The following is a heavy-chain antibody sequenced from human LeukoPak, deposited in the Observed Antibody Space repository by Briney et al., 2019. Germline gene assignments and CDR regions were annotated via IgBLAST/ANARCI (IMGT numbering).Heavy chain of an antibody. J-gene: IGHJ6*02. CDR3: ARDGSGSYYDYYYYGMDV. V-gene: IGHV1-18*01. CDR2: ISAYNGNT. Sequence: ASVKVSCKASGYTFTSYDINWVRQATGQGLEWMGWISAYNGNTNYAQKLQGRVTMTTDTSTSTAYMELRSLRSDDTAVYYCARDGSGSYYDYYYYGMDVWGQGTTVTVSS. CDR1: GYTFTSYD. D-gene: IGHD3-10*01.